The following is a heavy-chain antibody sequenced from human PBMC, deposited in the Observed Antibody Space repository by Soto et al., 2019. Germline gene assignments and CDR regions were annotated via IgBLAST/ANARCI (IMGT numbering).Heavy chain of an antibody. CDR1: GGTFSSYA. Sequence: SVKVSCKASGGTFSSYAISWVRQAPGQGLEWMGGIIPIFGTANYAQKFQGRVTITADESTSTAYMELSSLRSEDTAVYYCARERVTMIVGFTGLFDYWGQGTLVTVS. CDR2: IIPIFGTA. J-gene: IGHJ4*02. CDR3: ARERVTMIVGFTGLFDY. D-gene: IGHD3-22*01. V-gene: IGHV1-69*13.